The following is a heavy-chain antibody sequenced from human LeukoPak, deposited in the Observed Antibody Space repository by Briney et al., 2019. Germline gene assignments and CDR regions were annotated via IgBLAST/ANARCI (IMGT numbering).Heavy chain of an antibody. Sequence: ASQTLSLTCTVSGGSISSGGYYWSWIRQHPGKGLEWIGYIYYRGSTYYNPSPKSRVTISVETSQNQFSLTLSSVTAADTAVYYCARGSSGNNWFDPWGQGTLVTVSS. CDR3: ARGSSGNNWFDP. CDR1: GGSISSGGYY. V-gene: IGHV4-31*03. CDR2: IYYRGST. D-gene: IGHD3-10*01. J-gene: IGHJ5*02.